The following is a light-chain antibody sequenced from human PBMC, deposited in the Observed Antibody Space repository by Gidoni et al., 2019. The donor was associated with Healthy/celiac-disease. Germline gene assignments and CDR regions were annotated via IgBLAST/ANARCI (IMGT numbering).Light chain of an antibody. CDR1: QSISSW. V-gene: IGKV1-5*03. CDR3: QQYNSYSPYS. J-gene: IGKJ2*03. CDR2: KAS. Sequence: DIQMTQSPSTLSASVGDRVTITCRASQSISSWLAWYQQKPGKAPKLLIYKASSLERGVPSRFSGSGSGTEFTLTISSLQPDDFATYYCQQYNSYSPYSFXQXTKLXIK.